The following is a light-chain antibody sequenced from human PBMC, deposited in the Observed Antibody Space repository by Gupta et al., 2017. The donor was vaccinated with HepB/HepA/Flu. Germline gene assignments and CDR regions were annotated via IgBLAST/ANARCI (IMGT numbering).Light chain of an antibody. CDR1: QRVSSSY. V-gene: IGKV3-20*01. CDR3: QQYGNSPLT. CDR2: GAS. Sequence: EIVLTQSPGTLSLSPGERATLSCRASQRVSSSYLAWYQQKPGQAPRLLIYGASSRATGIPDRFSGSGSGTDFTLTIIRLEPEDFAVYYCQQYGNSPLTFGGGTKVEIK. J-gene: IGKJ4*01.